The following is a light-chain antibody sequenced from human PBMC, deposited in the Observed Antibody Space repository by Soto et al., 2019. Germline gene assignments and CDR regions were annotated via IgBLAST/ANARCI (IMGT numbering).Light chain of an antibody. Sequence: QPVLTQPPSASGTPGQRVTISCSGSSSNIGSNTVNWYQQLPGSAPKLLIYSTNQRPSGVPDRFSGSKSGTSASLAISGLQSEDEADYYCAAWDDSLNGNVVFGGGTKVTVL. V-gene: IGLV1-44*01. J-gene: IGLJ2*01. CDR2: STN. CDR3: AAWDDSLNGNVV. CDR1: SSNIGSNT.